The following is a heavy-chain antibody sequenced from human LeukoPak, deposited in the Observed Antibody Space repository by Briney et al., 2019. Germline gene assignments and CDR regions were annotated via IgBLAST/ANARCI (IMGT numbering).Heavy chain of an antibody. CDR2: ISSNSRII. V-gene: IGHV3-48*02. CDR3: ARGGEERPDC. Sequence: SGGSLRLSCAASEFTFSNYGMNWVCQAPGKGLEWVSYISSNSRIINYADSVRGRFTISRDNAKNSLYLQMNSLRDEDTAMYYCARGGEERPDCWGQGTLVTVSS. CDR1: EFTFSNYG. J-gene: IGHJ4*02.